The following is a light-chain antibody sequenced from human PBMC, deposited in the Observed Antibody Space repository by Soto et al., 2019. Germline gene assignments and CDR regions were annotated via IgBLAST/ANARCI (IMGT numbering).Light chain of an antibody. V-gene: IGLV2-14*01. CDR3: SSYTTGSTLVV. J-gene: IGLJ2*01. Sequence: QSALTQPASVSGSPGQSITISCTGTSSDIGAYNYVSWYQQHPGKAPQLMIYEVSNRPSGVSNRFSGSKSGNTASLTISGLQAEDEADYYCSSYTTGSTLVVFGGGTKLTVL. CDR2: EVS. CDR1: SSDIGAYNY.